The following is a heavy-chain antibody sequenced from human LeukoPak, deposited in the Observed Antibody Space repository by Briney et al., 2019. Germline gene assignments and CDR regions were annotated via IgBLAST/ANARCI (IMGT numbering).Heavy chain of an antibody. J-gene: IGHJ5*02. D-gene: IGHD6-13*01. CDR2: IWYDGSNK. V-gene: IGHV3-33*01. Sequence: GGSLRLSCAASGFTFSSYGMHWVRQAPGKGLEWVAVIWYDGSNKYYADSVKGRFTISRDNSKNTLYLQMNSLRAEDTAVYYCARDNTGYSWFDPWGQGTLVTVSS. CDR3: ARDNTGYSWFDP. CDR1: GFTFSSYG.